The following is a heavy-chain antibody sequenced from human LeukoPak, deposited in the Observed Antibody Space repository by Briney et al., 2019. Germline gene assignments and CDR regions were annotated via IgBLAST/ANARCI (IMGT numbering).Heavy chain of an antibody. J-gene: IGHJ4*02. CDR1: GYTLTELS. CDR3: ATAKSITMVRGPVDY. D-gene: IGHD3-10*01. Sequence: ASVKVSCKVSGYTLTELSMHWVRQAPGKGLEWMGGFDPEDGETIYAQKFQGRVTMTEDTSIDTAYMELSSLRSEDTAVYYCATAKSITMVRGPVDYWGQGTLVTVSS. CDR2: FDPEDGET. V-gene: IGHV1-24*01.